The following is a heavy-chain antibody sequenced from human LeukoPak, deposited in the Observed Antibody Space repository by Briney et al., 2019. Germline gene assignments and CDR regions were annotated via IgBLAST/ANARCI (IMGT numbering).Heavy chain of an antibody. CDR1: GFTFSSYA. V-gene: IGHV3-74*01. D-gene: IGHD3-10*01. Sequence: GGSLRLSCAASGFTFSSYAMSWVRQPPGKGLVWVSRINSDGSNTAYADSVKGRFTISRDNSKNSLYLQMNSLRTEDTALYYCAKDGGYYGSGSLYYYYGMDVWGQGTTVTVSS. CDR2: INSDGSNT. J-gene: IGHJ6*02. CDR3: AKDGGYYGSGSLYYYYGMDV.